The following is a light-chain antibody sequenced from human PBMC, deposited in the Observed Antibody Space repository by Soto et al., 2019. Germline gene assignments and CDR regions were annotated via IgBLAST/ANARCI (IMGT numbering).Light chain of an antibody. CDR3: QTWDTGIGV. CDR1: SGHSNYA. V-gene: IGLV4-69*01. CDR2: LNSDGSH. J-gene: IGLJ3*02. Sequence: QLVLTQSPSASASLGASVKLTCTLSSGHSNYAIAWHQQQPEKGPRYLMKLNSDGSHSTGDGIPDRFSGSSSGAERYLTISSLQSEDEADYYCQTWDTGIGVFGGGTKVTVL.